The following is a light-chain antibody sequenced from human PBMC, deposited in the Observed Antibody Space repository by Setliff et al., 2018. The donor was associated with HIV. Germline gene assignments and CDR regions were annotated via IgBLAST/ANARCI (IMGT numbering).Light chain of an antibody. V-gene: IGKV4-1*01. J-gene: IGKJ1*01. CDR2: WAS. CDR1: QSILYSSNNKNY. Sequence: DFVMTQSPDSLAVSLGGRATINCKSSQSILYSSNNKNYLAWYQQKPGQPPKLLIYWASTRESGVPDRFSGSGSGTDFTLTISSLQAEDVAVYYCQQYYSAPQTFGQGTKV. CDR3: QQYYSAPQT.